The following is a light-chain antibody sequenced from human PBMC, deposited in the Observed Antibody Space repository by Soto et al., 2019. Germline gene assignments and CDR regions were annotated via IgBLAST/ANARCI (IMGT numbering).Light chain of an antibody. CDR3: QQYNSYSPVT. CDR2: DAS. V-gene: IGKV1-5*01. Sequence: DIQMTQSPSTLSASVGDRVTITCRASQSISSWLAWYQQKPGKAPKLLIYDASSLESGLPSRFSGSGSGTEFTLTISSLQPDDFATYYCQQYNSYSPVTFGQGTRLEIK. J-gene: IGKJ5*01. CDR1: QSISSW.